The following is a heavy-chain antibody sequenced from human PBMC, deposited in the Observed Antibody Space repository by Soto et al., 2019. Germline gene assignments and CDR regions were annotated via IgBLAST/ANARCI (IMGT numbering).Heavy chain of an antibody. CDR1: GGTFSSYA. J-gene: IGHJ6*02. CDR2: IIPIFDTA. Sequence: QVQLVQSGAEVKKPGSSVKVSCKASGGTFSSYAISWVRQAPGQGLEWMGGIIPIFDTANYAQKVQGRVTITADESTSTAYMELSSLRYEDTAVYYCARDRNRGSVHYGMDVWGQGTTVTDSS. V-gene: IGHV1-69*01. CDR3: ARDRNRGSVHYGMDV.